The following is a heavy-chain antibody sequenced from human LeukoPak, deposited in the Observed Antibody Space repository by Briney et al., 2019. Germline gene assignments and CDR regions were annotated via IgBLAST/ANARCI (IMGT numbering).Heavy chain of an antibody. Sequence: SETLSLTCTVSGVSITTHYWSWLRQPPGKELEWIAYMTDSETTKNIPSLKSRITLSADTSKNQFSLSLSSVTEADTAVYFCATIKSGYPFGYFDFWGQGILVTVSS. CDR3: ATIKSGYPFGYFDF. V-gene: IGHV4-59*11. D-gene: IGHD5-18*01. J-gene: IGHJ4*02. CDR1: GVSITTHY. CDR2: MTDSETT.